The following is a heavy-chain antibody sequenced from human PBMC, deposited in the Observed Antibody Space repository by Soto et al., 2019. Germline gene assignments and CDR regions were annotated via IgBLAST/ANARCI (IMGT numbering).Heavy chain of an antibody. V-gene: IGHV3-23*01. D-gene: IGHD3-9*01. CDR2: ISGSGGST. CDR3: AKEGHDILTGYYYYYYMDV. Sequence: GGSLRLSCVASGFTFSVYSMNWVRQAPGKGLEWVSAISGSGGSTYYADSVKGRFTISRDNSKNTLYLQMNSLRAEDTAVYYCAKEGHDILTGYYYYYYMDVWGKGTTVTVSS. CDR1: GFTFSVYS. J-gene: IGHJ6*03.